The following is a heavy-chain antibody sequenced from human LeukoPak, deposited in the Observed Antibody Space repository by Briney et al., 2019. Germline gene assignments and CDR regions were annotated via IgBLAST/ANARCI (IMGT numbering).Heavy chain of an antibody. CDR3: AVRGDGYNYFDY. Sequence: SETLSHTCTVSGCSISSYYWSWIRQPPGKGLKWIGYIYYSGSTNYNPSLKSRVTISVDTSKNQFSLKLSSVTAADTAVYYCAVRGDGYNYFDYWGQGTLVTVSS. CDR2: IYYSGST. V-gene: IGHV4-59*01. J-gene: IGHJ4*02. CDR1: GCSISSYY. D-gene: IGHD5-24*01.